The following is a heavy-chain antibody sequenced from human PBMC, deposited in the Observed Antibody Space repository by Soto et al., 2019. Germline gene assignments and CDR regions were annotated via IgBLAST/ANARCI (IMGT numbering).Heavy chain of an antibody. CDR1: GFTFSSYS. D-gene: IGHD2-2*01. J-gene: IGHJ5*02. CDR3: ARGNRLYCSSTSCSSLYWFDP. V-gene: IGHV3-48*02. CDR2: ISSSSSTI. Sequence: GGSLRLSCAASGFTFSSYSMNWVRQAPGKGLEWVSYISSSSSTIYYADSVKGRFTISRDNAKNSLYLQMNSLRDEDTAVYYCARGNRLYCSSTSCSSLYWFDPWGQGTLVTVSS.